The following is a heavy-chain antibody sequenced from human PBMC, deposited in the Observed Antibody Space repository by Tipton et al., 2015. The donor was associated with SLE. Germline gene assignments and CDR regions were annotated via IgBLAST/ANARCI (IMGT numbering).Heavy chain of an antibody. CDR3: AKNTQNYGAP. Sequence: SLRLSCAASRFTFSTYGMRWVRQSPEKGLEWVSSISGSDGSTYYADSVKGRFTIPRDNSKNTLYLQMNSLRAEDTAVYHCAKNTQNYGAPWGQGTLVTVSS. CDR2: ISGSDGST. V-gene: IGHV3-23*01. CDR1: RFTFSTYG. J-gene: IGHJ5*02. D-gene: IGHD4/OR15-4a*01.